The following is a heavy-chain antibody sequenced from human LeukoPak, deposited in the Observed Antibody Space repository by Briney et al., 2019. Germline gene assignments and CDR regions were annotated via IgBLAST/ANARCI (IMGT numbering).Heavy chain of an antibody. J-gene: IGHJ1*01. V-gene: IGHV4-30-2*01. D-gene: IGHD2-15*01. CDR1: GGSISSGGYS. CDR3: ASSLRPYCSGGSCYPEYFQH. CDR2: IYHSGST. Sequence: SETLSLTCAVSGGSISSGGYSWSWIRQPPGKGLEWIGYIYHSGSTYYNPSLKSRVTISVDRSKNQFSLKLSSVTAADTAVYYCASSLRPYCSGGSCYPEYFQHWGQGTLVTVSS.